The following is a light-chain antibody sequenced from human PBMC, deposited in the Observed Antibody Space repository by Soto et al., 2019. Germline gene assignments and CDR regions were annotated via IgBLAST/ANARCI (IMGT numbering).Light chain of an antibody. CDR2: GVS. CDR3: QPYCGWPYT. Sequence: ESVLTQSPATLSLSPGERATLSCRATQSVTNTYFAWYQHKPGQSPRLLIYGVSSRSTDIPDRFSGSGSGTDFTLTITGLEPDSVVLYYYQPYCGWPYTFGQPTTLEVK. CDR1: QSVTNTY. J-gene: IGKJ2*01. V-gene: IGKV3-20*01.